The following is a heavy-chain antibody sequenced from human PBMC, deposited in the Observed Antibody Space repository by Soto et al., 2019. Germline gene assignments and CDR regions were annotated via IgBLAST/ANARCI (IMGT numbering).Heavy chain of an antibody. V-gene: IGHV4-59*01. CDR1: GGSISSYY. CDR2: IYYSGST. J-gene: IGHJ6*02. D-gene: IGHD2-15*01. CDR3: GRAVAASRTYGMDV. Sequence: SETLSLTCTVSGGSISSYYWSWIRQPPGKGLEWIGYIYYSGSTNYNTSLKSRVTISVDKSQNQFSLKLSSVTAADPAVYYCGRAVAASRTYGMDVWGQGTTVTVSS.